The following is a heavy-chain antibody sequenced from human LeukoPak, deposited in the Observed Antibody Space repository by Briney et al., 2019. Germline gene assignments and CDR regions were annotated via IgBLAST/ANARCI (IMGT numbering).Heavy chain of an antibody. Sequence: TPSETLSLTCNVSGGSISSYYWSWIRQPPGQGLEWIGYIYYSGSTKYNPSLKSRVTMSVDTSKNQFSLKVTSVTAADTAVYYCATTNYGDYNWFDPWGQGTLVTVSS. D-gene: IGHD4-17*01. CDR3: ATTNYGDYNWFDP. CDR2: IYYSGST. J-gene: IGHJ5*02. V-gene: IGHV4-59*01. CDR1: GGSISSYY.